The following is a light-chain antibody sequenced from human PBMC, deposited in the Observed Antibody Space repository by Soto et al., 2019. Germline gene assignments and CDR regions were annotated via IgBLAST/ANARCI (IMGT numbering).Light chain of an antibody. CDR3: QHYNSPGT. Sequence: DIQMTQSPATLSGSVGDRVTITCRASQTISSWLAWYQQKPGKAPQLLIYTASTLKSGVPSRFSGSGSGTEFPPTIRRMPHDDFANYYRQHYNSPGTFGQGTKVDIK. CDR2: TAS. CDR1: QTISSW. V-gene: IGKV1-5*03. J-gene: IGKJ1*01.